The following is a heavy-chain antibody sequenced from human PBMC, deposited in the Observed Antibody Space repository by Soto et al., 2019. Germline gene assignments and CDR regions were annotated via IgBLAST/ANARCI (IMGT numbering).Heavy chain of an antibody. CDR2: IIPIFGTA. CDR3: ARGDPSYSSGWCGYYYGMDV. V-gene: IGHV1-69*06. D-gene: IGHD6-19*01. Sequence: ASVKVSCKASGGTFSSYAISWVRQAPGQGLEWMGGIIPIFGTANYAQKFQGRVTITADKSTSTAYMELSSLRSEDTAVYYCARGDPSYSSGWCGYYYGMDVWGQGTTVTVSS. J-gene: IGHJ6*02. CDR1: GGTFSSYA.